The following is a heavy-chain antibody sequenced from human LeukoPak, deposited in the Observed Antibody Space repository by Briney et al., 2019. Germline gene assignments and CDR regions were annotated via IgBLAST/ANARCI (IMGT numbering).Heavy chain of an antibody. CDR3: ARALAARRIDGSAGYFDY. V-gene: IGHV4-59*01. Sequence: SETLSLTCTVSGGSISSYYWSWIRQPPGKGLEWIGYIYYSGSTSYNPSLKSRVTISVDTSKKQFSLKLSSVTAADTAVYYCARALAARRIDGSAGYFDYWGQGTLVTVSS. CDR2: IYYSGST. J-gene: IGHJ4*02. CDR1: GGSISSYY. D-gene: IGHD6-6*01.